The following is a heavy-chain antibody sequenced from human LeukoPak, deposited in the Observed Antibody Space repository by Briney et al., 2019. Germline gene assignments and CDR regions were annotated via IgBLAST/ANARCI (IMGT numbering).Heavy chain of an antibody. CDR2: IYVGDNV. Sequence: GALGLSFLAPGFIFSSNYLNWFRRAPGKGLGGLSIIYVGDNVYYADSVKGRFTISRDTSRNTVYLQMNSLTAEDTAIYYCARGIRSNDGGAYYPYHFDYWGQGTLVTVSS. J-gene: IGHJ4*02. D-gene: IGHD3-22*01. CDR1: GFIFSSNY. CDR3: ARGIRSNDGGAYYPYHFDY. V-gene: IGHV3-53*01.